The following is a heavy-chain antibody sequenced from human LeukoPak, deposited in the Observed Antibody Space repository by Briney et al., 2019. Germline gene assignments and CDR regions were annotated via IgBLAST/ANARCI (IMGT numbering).Heavy chain of an antibody. CDR3: ARVSSGSYFGYYYYYYMDV. V-gene: IGHV3-74*01. CDR2: INSDGSST. CDR1: GFTFSNYW. J-gene: IGHJ6*03. Sequence: PGGSLRLSCAASGFTFSNYWMHWVRQAPGKGRVWVSRINSDGSSTSYADSVRGRFTISRDNATNTLYLQINSLRAEDTAVYYCARVSSGSYFGYYYYYYMDVWGKGTTVTVSS. D-gene: IGHD1-26*01.